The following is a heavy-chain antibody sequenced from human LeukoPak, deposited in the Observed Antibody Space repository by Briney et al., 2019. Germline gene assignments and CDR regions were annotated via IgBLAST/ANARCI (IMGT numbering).Heavy chain of an antibody. CDR2: ISSSGSTI. V-gene: IGHV3-48*03. D-gene: IGHD3-22*01. CDR1: GFTFSSYE. CDR3: ARGYYYDSSGYHDY. Sequence: GGSLRLSCAASGFTFSSYEMNWVRQAPGKGLEWVSYISSSGSTIYYADSVKGRFTISRDNAKNSLYLQMNSLRAEDTAVYYCARGYYYDSSGYHDYWGQGTLVTVSS. J-gene: IGHJ4*02.